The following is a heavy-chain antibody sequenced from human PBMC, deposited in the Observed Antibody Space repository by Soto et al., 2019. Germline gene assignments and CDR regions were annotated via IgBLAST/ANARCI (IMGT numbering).Heavy chain of an antibody. CDR1: GYPFPAYY. V-gene: IGHV1-2*04. Sequence: ASVTVSCKASGYPFPAYYMHWVRQAPGQGLEWMGWINPNSGGTNYARKFQGWVTMTRDTSISTAYMELSRLRSDDTAVYYCARDRSRIVVVPAAYMDVWGKGTTVTVSS. CDR3: ARDRSRIVVVPAAYMDV. J-gene: IGHJ6*03. D-gene: IGHD2-2*01. CDR2: INPNSGGT.